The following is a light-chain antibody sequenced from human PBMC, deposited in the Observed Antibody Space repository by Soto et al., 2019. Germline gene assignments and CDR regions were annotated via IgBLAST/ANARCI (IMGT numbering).Light chain of an antibody. CDR3: CSHAGNNNYV. CDR1: SRDVGGQNY. Sequence: QSALTQPPSTSGSPGQSVPISCTETSRDVGGQNYVSWYQQHPGKAPKLIIYSVSNRPSGVPDRFSGSKSGNTASLTISGLRAEDEADYYCCSHAGNNNYVFGTGTKVTVL. J-gene: IGLJ1*01. CDR2: SVS. V-gene: IGLV2-8*01.